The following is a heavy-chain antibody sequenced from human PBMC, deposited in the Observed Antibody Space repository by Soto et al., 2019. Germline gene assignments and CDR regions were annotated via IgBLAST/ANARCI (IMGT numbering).Heavy chain of an antibody. CDR3: ARDTTSGTYFRPLDF. CDR1: GFTFRIYW. D-gene: IGHD1-26*01. J-gene: IGHJ4*02. CDR2: IKQDGSEE. Sequence: GGSLRLSCAASGFTFRIYWMSWVRQAPGKGLEWVANIKQDGSEEYYVDSVKGRFTISRDNAKNSLYLQIHSLRVEDTAIYYCARDTTSGTYFRPLDFWGQGTLVTVSS. V-gene: IGHV3-7*03.